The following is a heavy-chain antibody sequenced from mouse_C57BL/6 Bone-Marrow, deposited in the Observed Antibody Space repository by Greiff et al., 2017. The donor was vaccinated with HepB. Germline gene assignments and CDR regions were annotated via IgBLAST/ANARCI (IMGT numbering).Heavy chain of an antibody. V-gene: IGHV1-7*01. Sequence: VQRVESGAELAKPGASVKLSCKASGYTFTSYWMHWVKQRPGQGLEWIGYINPSSGYTKYNQKFKDKATLTADKSSSTAYMQLSSLTYEDSAVYYCARNYYGSSPFAYWGQGTLVTVSA. CDR1: GYTFTSYW. J-gene: IGHJ3*01. D-gene: IGHD1-1*01. CDR3: ARNYYGSSPFAY. CDR2: INPSSGYT.